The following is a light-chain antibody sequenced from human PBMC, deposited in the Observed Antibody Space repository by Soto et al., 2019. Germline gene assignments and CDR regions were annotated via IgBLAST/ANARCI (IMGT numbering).Light chain of an antibody. J-gene: IGLJ1*01. Sequence: QSALTQPASVSGSPGQSIAISCTGTSSDVGNYNLVSWYQQHSGKAPKLMIYEGTKRPSGVSDRFSGSKSGNTASLTISGLQAEDDADYYCCSYASTGTYVFGTGTKVTVL. CDR3: CSYASTGTYV. CDR1: SSDVGNYNL. V-gene: IGLV2-23*01. CDR2: EGT.